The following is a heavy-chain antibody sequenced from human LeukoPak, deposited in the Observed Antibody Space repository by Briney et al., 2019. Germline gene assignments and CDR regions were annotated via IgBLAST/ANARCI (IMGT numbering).Heavy chain of an antibody. CDR1: GGSISSGSYY. J-gene: IGHJ5*02. Sequence: PSQTLSLTCTVSGGSISSGSYYWSWIRQPAGKGLEWIGRIYTSGSTNYNPSLKSRVTISVDTSKNQFSLKLNSVTAADTAVYYCARDEGASYNWFDPWGQGTLVTVSS. CDR2: IYTSGST. CDR3: ARDEGASYNWFDP. V-gene: IGHV4-61*02. D-gene: IGHD1-26*01.